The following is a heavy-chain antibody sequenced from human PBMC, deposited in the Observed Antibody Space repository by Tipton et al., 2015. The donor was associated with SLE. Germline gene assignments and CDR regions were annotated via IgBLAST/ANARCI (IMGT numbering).Heavy chain of an antibody. D-gene: IGHD5-12*01. J-gene: IGHJ4*02. CDR1: GGSFSGYY. CDR3: ARGGVGGYDYFDY. CDR2: IYNSGSA. V-gene: IGHV4-34*09. Sequence: TLSLTCAVYGGSFSGYYWSWIRQPPGKGLEWIGHIYNSGSAYYNPSLMSRVTISGDTSKKQFSLKLTSVTAADTAVYYCARGGVGGYDYFDYWGQGILVTVSS.